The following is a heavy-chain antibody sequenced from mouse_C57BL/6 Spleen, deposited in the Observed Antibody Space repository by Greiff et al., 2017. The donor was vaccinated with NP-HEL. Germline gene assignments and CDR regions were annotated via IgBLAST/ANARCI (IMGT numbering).Heavy chain of an antibody. Sequence: EVQLQESGPGLVKPSQSLSLTCSVTGYSITSGYYWNWIRQFPGNKLEWMGYISYDGSNNYNPSLKDRISITRDTSKNQFFLKLNSVTTEDTATYYCARDDYYGMDYWGQGTSVTVSS. J-gene: IGHJ4*01. CDR3: ARDDYYGMDY. V-gene: IGHV3-6*01. CDR1: GYSITSGYY. CDR2: ISYDGSN.